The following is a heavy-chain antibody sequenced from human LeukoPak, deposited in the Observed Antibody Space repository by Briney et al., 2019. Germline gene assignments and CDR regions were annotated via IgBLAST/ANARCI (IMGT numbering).Heavy chain of an antibody. CDR3: AKGHGLLWFGELLATIDY. CDR2: ISGSGGST. D-gene: IGHD3-10*01. CDR1: GFTFSSYG. J-gene: IGHJ4*02. V-gene: IGHV3-23*01. Sequence: GGSLRLPCAASGFTFSSYGMSWVRQAPGKGLEWVSAISGSGGSTYYADSVKGRFTISRDNSKNTLYLQMNSLRAEDTAVYYCAKGHGLLWFGELLATIDYWGQGTLVTVSS.